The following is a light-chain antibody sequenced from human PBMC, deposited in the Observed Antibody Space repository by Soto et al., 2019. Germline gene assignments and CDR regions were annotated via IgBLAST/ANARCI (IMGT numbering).Light chain of an antibody. V-gene: IGLV2-14*01. J-gene: IGLJ1*01. CDR2: EVN. CDR3: SSYTTSNTYV. CDR1: SSDIGVYNY. Sequence: QSVLTQPASVSGSPGQSSTFSCTGTSSDIGVYNYVSWYQQHPGKAPKLMIYEVNNRPSGVSNRFSGSKSGNTASLTISGLQAEDEADYHCSSYTTSNTYVFGTGTKVTVL.